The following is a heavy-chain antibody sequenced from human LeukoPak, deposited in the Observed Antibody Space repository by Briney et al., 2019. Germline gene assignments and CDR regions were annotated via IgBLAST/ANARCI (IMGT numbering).Heavy chain of an antibody. CDR1: GFTFSSYE. CDR2: ISRSGIRI. V-gene: IGHV3-48*03. J-gene: IGHJ2*01. D-gene: IGHD6-19*01. CDR3: VRDSPSGFFDL. Sequence: GGSLRLSCAASGFTFSSYEMNWVRQAPGKGLEWVSYISRSGIRIYYADSVKGRFTISRDNAKNSLYLQMNSLRVEDTAVYYCVRDSPSGFFDLWGRGTLVTVSS.